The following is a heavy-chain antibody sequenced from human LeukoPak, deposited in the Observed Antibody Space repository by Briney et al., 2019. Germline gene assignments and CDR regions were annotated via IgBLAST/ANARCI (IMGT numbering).Heavy chain of an antibody. V-gene: IGHV4-39*07. CDR2: IYYSGST. CDR1: GGSISSSSYY. Sequence: SETLSLTCTVSGGSISSSSYYWGWIRQPPGKGLEWIGSIYYSGSTYYNPPLKSRVTISVDTSKNQFSLKLSSVTAADTAVYYCATNGYSYGVYYYYYMDVWGKGTTVTISS. J-gene: IGHJ6*03. D-gene: IGHD5-18*01. CDR3: ATNGYSYGVYYYYYMDV.